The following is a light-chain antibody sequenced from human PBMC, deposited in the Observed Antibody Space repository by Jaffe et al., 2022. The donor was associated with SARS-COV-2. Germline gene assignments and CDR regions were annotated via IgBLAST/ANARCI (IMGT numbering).Light chain of an antibody. Sequence: QSALTQPASVSGSPGQSITISCTGTSSDVGSYNYVSWYQQHPGKAPKLMIYEVSNRPSGDSNRFSGSKSGNTASLTISGLQAEDEADYYCSSYTSSRSWVFGGGTKVTVL. J-gene: IGLJ3*02. CDR3: SSYTSSRSWV. CDR2: EVS. V-gene: IGLV2-14*01. CDR1: SSDVGSYNY.